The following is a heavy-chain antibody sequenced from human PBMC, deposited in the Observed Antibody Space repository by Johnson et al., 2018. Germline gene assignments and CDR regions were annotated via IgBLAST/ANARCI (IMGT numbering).Heavy chain of an antibody. D-gene: IGHD6-19*01. Sequence: VQLVQSGGGLVKPGGSPRLSCEASGFSFNVYSMTWVRQAPGKGLEWVSFIGAGSVHIHYADSVRGRFTISRDNAKNSLYLQMSALGVEDTAIYFCARGQWRVPGYQYYMDVWGKGTTVTVSS. CDR1: GFSFNVYS. CDR2: IGAGSVHI. J-gene: IGHJ6*03. CDR3: ARGQWRVPGYQYYMDV. V-gene: IGHV3-21*06.